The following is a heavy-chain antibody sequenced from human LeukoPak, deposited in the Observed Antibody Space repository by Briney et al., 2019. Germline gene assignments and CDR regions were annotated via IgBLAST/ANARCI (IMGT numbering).Heavy chain of an antibody. D-gene: IGHD4/OR15-4a*01. J-gene: IGHJ4*02. Sequence: GSLRLSCAASGFTFSSYAMSWVRQAPGKGLEWVSAISGSGGSTYYADSVKGRFTISRDNSKNTLYLQMNSLRAEDTAVYYCAKDQRGGVLRSYWGQATLVTVSS. CDR2: ISGSGGST. CDR1: GFTFSSYA. CDR3: AKDQRGGVLRSY. V-gene: IGHV3-23*01.